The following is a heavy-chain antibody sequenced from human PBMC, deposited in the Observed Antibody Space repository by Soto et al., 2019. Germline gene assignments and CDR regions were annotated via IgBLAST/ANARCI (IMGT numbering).Heavy chain of an antibody. CDR1: GFTFSSYA. V-gene: IGHV3-23*01. CDR3: AKSGSGWYHAFDI. J-gene: IGHJ3*02. Sequence: EVQLLESGGGLVQPGGSLRLSCAASGFTFSSYAMSWVRQAPGKGLEWVSAISGSGGSTYYADYVKGRFTISRDNSNNTLYLQMNSLRAEDTAVYYCAKSGSGWYHAFDIWGQGTMVTVSS. CDR2: ISGSGGST. D-gene: IGHD6-19*01.